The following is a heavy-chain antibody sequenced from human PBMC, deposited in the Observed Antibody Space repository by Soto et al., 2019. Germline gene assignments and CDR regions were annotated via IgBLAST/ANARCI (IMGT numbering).Heavy chain of an antibody. Sequence: QVQLVESGGGVVQPGRSLRLSCAASGFTFSSYAMHWVRQAPGKGLEWVAVISYDGGNKNYADSVKGRFTISRDNSKNTLYLQMNSLTAEDTAVYYCETVGFCSGGSCPTYHFFDYWGQGTLVTVSS. CDR3: ETVGFCSGGSCPTYHFFDY. D-gene: IGHD2-15*01. CDR1: GFTFSSYA. V-gene: IGHV3-30-3*01. CDR2: ISYDGGNK. J-gene: IGHJ4*02.